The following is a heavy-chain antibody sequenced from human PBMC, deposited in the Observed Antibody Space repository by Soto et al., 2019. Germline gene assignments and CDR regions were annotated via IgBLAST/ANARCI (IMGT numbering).Heavy chain of an antibody. D-gene: IGHD1-1*01. CDR3: ASSNWNDGYFDY. CDR2: ISSSSSYI. V-gene: IGHV3-21*01. Sequence: EVQLVESGGGLVKPGGSLRLSCAASGFTFSSYSMNWVRQAPGKGLEWVSSISSSSSYIYYADSVKGRFTISRDNAKNSLYLQMNSLRAEDTDVYYCASSNWNDGYFDYWGQGTLVTVSS. CDR1: GFTFSSYS. J-gene: IGHJ4*02.